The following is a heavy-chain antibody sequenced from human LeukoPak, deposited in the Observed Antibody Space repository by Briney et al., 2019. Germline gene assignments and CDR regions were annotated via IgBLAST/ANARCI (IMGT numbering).Heavy chain of an antibody. CDR2: TYYRSKWNY. J-gene: IGHJ4*02. CDR1: GESVSSTGAS. Sequence: SQTLSLTCAISGESVSSTGASWNWIRQSPSRGLEWLGRTYYRSKWNYEYALSVQSRIIVAPDTSKNQFSLQLNSVTPEDTAVYYCVRGNYNFDYWGQGSLVTVSS. V-gene: IGHV6-1*01. CDR3: VRGNYNFDY. D-gene: IGHD5-24*01.